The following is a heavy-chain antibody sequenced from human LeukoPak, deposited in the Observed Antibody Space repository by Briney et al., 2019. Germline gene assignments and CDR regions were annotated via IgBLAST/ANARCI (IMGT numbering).Heavy chain of an antibody. CDR2: IRPSGDNT. J-gene: IGHJ4*02. Sequence: GGSLRLSCAASGFTFSSYDMTWVRQAPGRGLEWVSSIRPSGDNTYYADSVKGRFTVSRDNSKNTLYLQMNSLRAEDTAVYYCAKDRGVKSVVVPAATDRWGQGTLVTVSS. CDR1: GFTFSSYD. V-gene: IGHV3-23*01. CDR3: AKDRGVKSVVVPAATDR. D-gene: IGHD2-2*01.